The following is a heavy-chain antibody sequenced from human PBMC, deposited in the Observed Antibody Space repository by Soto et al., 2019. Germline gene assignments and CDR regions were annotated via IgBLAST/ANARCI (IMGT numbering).Heavy chain of an antibody. V-gene: IGHV3-9*01. D-gene: IGHD3-3*01. CDR1: GFTFDDYA. CDR3: AKDTDYDFWSGPTDY. CDR2: ISWNSGSI. Sequence: GGSLRLSCAASGFTFDDYAMHWVRQAPGKGLEWVSGISWNSGSIGYADPVKGRFTISRDNAKNSLYLQMNSLRAEDTALYYCAKDTDYDFWSGPTDYWGQGTLVTVSS. J-gene: IGHJ4*02.